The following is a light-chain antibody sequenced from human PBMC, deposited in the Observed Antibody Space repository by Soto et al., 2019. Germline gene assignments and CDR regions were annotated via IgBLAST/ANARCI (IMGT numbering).Light chain of an antibody. CDR3: QHSYGSPYT. V-gene: IGKV1-39*01. J-gene: IGKJ2*01. CDR2: GAS. CDR1: QSISTQ. Sequence: DIQLTQSPSSLSASVGDKITITCRASQSISTQLNWYQQKPGKAPNLLIYGASSLQGGVPSRFSGSGSGTDFTLTISSLQPEDFATYYCQHSYGSPYTFGQGTRLQIK.